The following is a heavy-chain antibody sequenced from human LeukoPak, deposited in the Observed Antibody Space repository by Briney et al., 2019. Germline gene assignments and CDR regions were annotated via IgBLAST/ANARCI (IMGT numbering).Heavy chain of an antibody. CDR1: GSPLNSYW. Sequence: GGSLRLSCAAPGSPLNSYWMHWVRQAPGKGLVWVSRINSDGSSTSYADSVKGRFTISRDNAKNTLYLQMNSLRAEDTAVYYCAREGQQPRGVRWFDPWGQGTLVTVSS. CDR3: AREGQQPRGVRWFDP. J-gene: IGHJ5*02. D-gene: IGHD1/OR15-1a*01. CDR2: INSDGSST. V-gene: IGHV3-74*01.